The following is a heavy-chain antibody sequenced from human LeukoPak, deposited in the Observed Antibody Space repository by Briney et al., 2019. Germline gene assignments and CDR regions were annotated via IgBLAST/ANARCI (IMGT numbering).Heavy chain of an antibody. CDR2: IYYSGST. Sequence: SETLSLTCTVSGGSISSSSYYWGWIRQPPGKGLEWIGSIYYSGSTYYNPSLKSRVTISVDTSKNQFSLKLSSVTAADTAVYYCAKLSTVTTSFDYWGQGTLVTVSS. CDR1: GGSISSSSYY. CDR3: AKLSTVTTSFDY. J-gene: IGHJ4*02. V-gene: IGHV4-39*07. D-gene: IGHD4-17*01.